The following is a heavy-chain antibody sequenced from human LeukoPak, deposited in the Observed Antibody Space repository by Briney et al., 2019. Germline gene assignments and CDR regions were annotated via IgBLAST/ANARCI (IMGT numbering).Heavy chain of an antibody. CDR3: ARRMDYCTGGSCSEFDY. D-gene: IGHD2-15*01. Sequence: GGSLRLSCAASGFTFSTYWMHWVRQAPGQGLVWVARINSDGGNTRYADSVQGRFTISRDNVQYTLYLQMNSLRAEDTAVYYCARRMDYCTGGSCSEFDYWGQGTLVTVSS. CDR2: INSDGGNT. J-gene: IGHJ4*02. CDR1: GFTFSTYW. V-gene: IGHV3-74*01.